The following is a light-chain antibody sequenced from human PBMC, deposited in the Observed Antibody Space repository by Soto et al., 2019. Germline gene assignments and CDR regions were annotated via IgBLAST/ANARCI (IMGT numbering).Light chain of an antibody. CDR1: QTISTY. CDR3: RQSFSPLLT. Sequence: DIQMTHSPSSLSASVGDRVTITCRASQTISTYLSWFQQKPGKAPKVLIYAASTLQSGVPSRFSGSASGAEFTLTIRYLKSQDIATDYCRQSFSPLLTFGGGTNVDVK. J-gene: IGKJ4*02. CDR2: AAS. V-gene: IGKV1-39*01.